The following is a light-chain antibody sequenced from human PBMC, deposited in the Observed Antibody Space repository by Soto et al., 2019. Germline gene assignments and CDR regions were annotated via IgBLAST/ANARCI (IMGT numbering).Light chain of an antibody. CDR3: QQYDSYPRT. V-gene: IGKV1-5*01. CDR1: QSISSW. J-gene: IGKJ1*01. Sequence: DIQMTQSPSTLSASVGDRVTITGRASQSISSWLAWYQHKPGKAPKLLIYDISNLQSGGPSRFSGSGSGTEFTLTISSLQPDDFATDYGQQYDSYPRTFGQGAKVEIK. CDR2: DIS.